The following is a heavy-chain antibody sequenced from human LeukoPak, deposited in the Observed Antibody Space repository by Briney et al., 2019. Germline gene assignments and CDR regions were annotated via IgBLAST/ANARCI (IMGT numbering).Heavy chain of an antibody. CDR1: GFTFSSYA. V-gene: IGHV3-23*01. Sequence: GGSLRLSCAASGFTFSSYAMSRVRQAPGKGLEWVSAISGSGGSTYYADSVKGRFTISRDNSKNTLYLQMNSLRAEDTAVYYCARARSSYGYGDAFDIWGQGTMVTVSS. D-gene: IGHD5-18*01. J-gene: IGHJ3*02. CDR2: ISGSGGST. CDR3: ARARSSYGYGDAFDI.